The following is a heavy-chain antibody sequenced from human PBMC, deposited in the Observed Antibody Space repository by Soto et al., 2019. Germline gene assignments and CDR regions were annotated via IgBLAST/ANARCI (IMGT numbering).Heavy chain of an antibody. CDR3: AGHRSIATTGGEFDY. D-gene: IGHD1-1*01. Sequence: QLQLLESGPGLVKSSETLSLTCTVSGGSVSSGTYYGGWIRQPPGKGLEWLGSVYSSGSTYYNPSPQRRVTISRDTSKNQFSLKLSSVTAADAAVYYWAGHRSIATTGGEFDYWGQGTLVTVSS. CDR2: VYSSGST. CDR1: GGSVSSGTYY. V-gene: IGHV4-39*01. J-gene: IGHJ4*02.